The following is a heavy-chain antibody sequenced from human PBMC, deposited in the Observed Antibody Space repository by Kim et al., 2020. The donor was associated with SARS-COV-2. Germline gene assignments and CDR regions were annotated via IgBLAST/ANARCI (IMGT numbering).Heavy chain of an antibody. J-gene: IGHJ2*01. CDR3: ARHVHITSVTCYWYFDL. Sequence: GGSLRLSCAASRFTFSNFAMSWVRQAPGKGLEWVSGIFGSGSGTYYADSVKGRFTISRDNSRNTLYLQMNNLRAEDTAVYYCARHVHITSVTCYWYFDLWGRSTLVTVSS. CDR2: IFGSGSGT. D-gene: IGHD2-2*01. CDR1: RFTFSNFA. V-gene: IGHV3-23*01.